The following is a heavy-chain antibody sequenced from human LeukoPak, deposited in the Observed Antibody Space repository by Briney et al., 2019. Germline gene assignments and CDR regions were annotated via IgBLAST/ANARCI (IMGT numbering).Heavy chain of an antibody. CDR1: GYSFTSYW. D-gene: IGHD1-26*01. Sequence: GESLKISCKGSGYSFTSYWIGWVRQMPGKGLEWMGIIYPGDSDTRYSPSLQGQVTISADKSISTAYLQWSSLKASDTAMYYCARRFDTSGSYLEDAFDIWGQGTMVTVSS. J-gene: IGHJ3*02. CDR3: ARRFDTSGSYLEDAFDI. V-gene: IGHV5-51*01. CDR2: IYPGDSDT.